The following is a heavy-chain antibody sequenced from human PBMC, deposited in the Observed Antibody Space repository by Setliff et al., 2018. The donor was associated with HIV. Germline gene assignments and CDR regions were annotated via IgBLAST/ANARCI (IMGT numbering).Heavy chain of an antibody. D-gene: IGHD5-18*01. CDR3: ARLSETAMASFDS. Sequence: NPSETLSLTCTVSGGSIGTYYWNWIRLPAGKGLEWIGRIYASGTNYNPSLKSRVTMSLDTSKRQFSLKLTSVTAADTAVYYCARLSETAMASFDSWGQGTLVTVSS. J-gene: IGHJ4*02. CDR2: IYASGT. CDR1: GGSIGTYY. V-gene: IGHV4-4*07.